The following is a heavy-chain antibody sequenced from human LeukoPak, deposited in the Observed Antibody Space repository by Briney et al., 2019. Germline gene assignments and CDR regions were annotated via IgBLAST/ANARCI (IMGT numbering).Heavy chain of an antibody. CDR1: GFTVSSNY. J-gene: IGHJ4*02. Sequence: GGSLRLSWAASGFTVSSNYMSWVRQAPGEGLEWVSVIYSGGTTYYADSVKGRFTISRDNSNNTLYLQMNSLRDEDTAVYYCARGRVGPYPGTYYWGQGTLVTVSS. V-gene: IGHV3-66*01. CDR3: ARGRVGPYPGTYY. CDR2: IYSGGTT. D-gene: IGHD1-26*01.